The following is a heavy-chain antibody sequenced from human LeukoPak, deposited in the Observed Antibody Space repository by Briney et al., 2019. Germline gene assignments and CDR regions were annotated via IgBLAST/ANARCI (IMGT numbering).Heavy chain of an antibody. CDR1: EFTFSNYA. CDR2: ISGSGGST. Sequence: GGSLRLSCAASEFTFSNYALSWVRQAPGKGLEWVSTISGSGGSTYYAVSVKGRFTISRDNSKSTLYLQMNSLRAVDTAVYYCAKDPHYWGQGTLVTVSS. V-gene: IGHV3-23*01. CDR3: AKDPHY. J-gene: IGHJ4*02.